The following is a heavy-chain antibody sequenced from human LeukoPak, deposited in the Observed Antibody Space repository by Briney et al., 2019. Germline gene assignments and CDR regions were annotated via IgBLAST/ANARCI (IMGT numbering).Heavy chain of an antibody. CDR1: GYTFTGYY. D-gene: IGHD3-9*01. Sequence: GASVKVSCKASGYTFTGYYIHWVRQAPGQGLEWMGWINLNSGGTNYAQKFQYRVTMTRDTSISTAYMELSRLRSADTAVYYCARSPHILTGENFDYWGQGTLVTVSS. CDR3: ARSPHILTGENFDY. V-gene: IGHV1-2*02. CDR2: INLNSGGT. J-gene: IGHJ4*02.